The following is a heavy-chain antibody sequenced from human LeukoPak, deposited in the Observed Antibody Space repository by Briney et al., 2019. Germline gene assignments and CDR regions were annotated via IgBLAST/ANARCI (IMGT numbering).Heavy chain of an antibody. CDR1: GFTFSSFC. CDR2: IWFDGSNK. CDR3: AKVAYYDLLTGSNFDN. Sequence: GRSLRLSCAAAGFTFSSFCMHWVRQAPGKGMEWVAIIWFDGSNKYYADSVKGRFTTSRDNSKSTLYLQMNSLRAEDTAVYYCAKVAYYDLLTGSNFDNWGQGTLVTVSA. V-gene: IGHV3-33*03. J-gene: IGHJ4*02. D-gene: IGHD3-9*01.